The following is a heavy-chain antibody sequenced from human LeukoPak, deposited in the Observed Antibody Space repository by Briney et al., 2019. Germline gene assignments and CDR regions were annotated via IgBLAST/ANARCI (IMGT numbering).Heavy chain of an antibody. J-gene: IGHJ4*02. D-gene: IGHD6-19*01. CDR3: AREVAGTLHY. CDR1: GYSFTSYA. Sequence: ASVKVSCKASGYSFTSYAIHWVRQAPGQRLEWMGWINAGNGNTKYSQKFQGRVTITGDTSASTAYMELSSLRSEDTAVYYCAREVAGTLHYWGQGTLVTVSS. V-gene: IGHV1-3*01. CDR2: INAGNGNT.